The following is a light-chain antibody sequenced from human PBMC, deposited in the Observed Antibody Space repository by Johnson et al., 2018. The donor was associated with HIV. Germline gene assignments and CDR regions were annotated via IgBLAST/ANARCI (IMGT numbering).Light chain of an antibody. Sequence: QSVLTQSPSVSAAPGQKVTISCSGSSSNIGNNYVSWYQQLPGTAPKLLIYENNKRPSGIPDRFSGSKSGTSATLGLTRLQTGDEADYYCGTWDNSLSVYVFGTGTKVTVL. CDR2: ENN. CDR1: SSNIGNNY. J-gene: IGLJ1*01. CDR3: GTWDNSLSVYV. V-gene: IGLV1-51*02.